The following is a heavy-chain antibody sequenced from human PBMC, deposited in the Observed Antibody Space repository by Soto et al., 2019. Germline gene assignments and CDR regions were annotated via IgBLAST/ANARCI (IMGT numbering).Heavy chain of an antibody. J-gene: IGHJ6*02. CDR2: ISAYNGNT. D-gene: IGHD3-10*01. Sequence: ASVKVSCKASGYTFTSYGISWVRQAPGQGLEWMGWISAYNGNTNYAQKLQGRVTMTTDTSTSTAYMELRSLRSDDTAVYYCARDPATVVRGVMGYYYGMDVWGQGTTVTVS. CDR3: ARDPATVVRGVMGYYYGMDV. CDR1: GYTFTSYG. V-gene: IGHV1-18*01.